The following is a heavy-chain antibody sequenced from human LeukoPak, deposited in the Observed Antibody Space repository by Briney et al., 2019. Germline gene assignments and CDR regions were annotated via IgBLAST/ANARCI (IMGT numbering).Heavy chain of an antibody. V-gene: IGHV3-21*01. CDR1: GFTFSSYS. Sequence: GGSLRLSCAASGFTFSSYSMNWVRQAPGKGLEWVSSISSSSSYIYYAEPVKGRFTISRDNAKNSLYLQMNSLSAEDTAVYYCAMEIFGVVISYRNTSYWRQRTLVTVSS. D-gene: IGHD3-3*01. CDR2: ISSSSSYI. CDR3: AMEIFGVVISYRNTSY. J-gene: IGHJ4*02.